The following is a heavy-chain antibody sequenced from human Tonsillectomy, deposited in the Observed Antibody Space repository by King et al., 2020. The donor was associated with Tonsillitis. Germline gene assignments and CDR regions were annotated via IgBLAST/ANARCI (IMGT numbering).Heavy chain of an antibody. J-gene: IGHJ6*03. V-gene: IGHV3-11*01. CDR1: GFTFSDYY. CDR3: ARTDYFYYYYMDV. Sequence: VQLVESGGGLVKPGGSLGLSCAASGFTFSDYYMSWIRQAPGEGLEWVSYISSSGRTIYYADSVKGRFTLSRDNAKNSLYLQMNSLRAEDTALYYCARTDYFYYYYMDVWGKGTTVTVSS. CDR2: ISSSGRTI.